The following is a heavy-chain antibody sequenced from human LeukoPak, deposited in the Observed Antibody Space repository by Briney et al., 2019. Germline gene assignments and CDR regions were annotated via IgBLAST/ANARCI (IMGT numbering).Heavy chain of an antibody. CDR2: IYTSGST. CDR1: GGSISSGSYY. J-gene: IGHJ6*04. CDR3: AREVDIVVVPAAMPGTHTFLDV. D-gene: IGHD2-2*03. V-gene: IGHV4-61*02. Sequence: SQTLSLTCTVSGGSISSGSYYWSWIRQPAGKGLEWIGRIYTSGSTNYNPSLKSRVTISVDTSKNQFSLKLSSVTAADTAVYYCAREVDIVVVPAAMPGTHTFLDVWGKGTTVTVSS.